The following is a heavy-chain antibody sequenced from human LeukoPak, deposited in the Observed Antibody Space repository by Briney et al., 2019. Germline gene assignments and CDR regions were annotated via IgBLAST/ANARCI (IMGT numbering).Heavy chain of an antibody. Sequence: ASVKVSCKASGGTFSSYAISWVRQAPGQGLEWMGWISAYNGNTNYAQKLQGRVTMTTDTSTSTAYMELRSLRSDDTAVYYCARDTTYYDSSGYSKRFDYWGQGTLVTVSS. J-gene: IGHJ4*02. CDR2: ISAYNGNT. CDR1: GGTFSSYA. D-gene: IGHD3-22*01. V-gene: IGHV1-18*01. CDR3: ARDTTYYDSSGYSKRFDY.